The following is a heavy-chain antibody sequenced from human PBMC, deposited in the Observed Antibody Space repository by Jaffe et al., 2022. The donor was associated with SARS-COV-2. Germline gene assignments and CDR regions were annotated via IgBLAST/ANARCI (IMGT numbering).Heavy chain of an antibody. V-gene: IGHV1-2*04. J-gene: IGHJ4*02. CDR1: GYTFTGYY. Sequence: QVQLVQSGAEVKKPGASVKVSCKASGYTFTGYYMHWVRQAPGQGLEWMGWINPNSGGTNYAQKFQGWVTMTRDTSISTAYMELSRLRSDDTAVYYCARGGGSSWYSSGLADIDYWGQGTLVTVSS. CDR3: ARGGGSSWYSSGLADIDY. CDR2: INPNSGGT. D-gene: IGHD6-19*01.